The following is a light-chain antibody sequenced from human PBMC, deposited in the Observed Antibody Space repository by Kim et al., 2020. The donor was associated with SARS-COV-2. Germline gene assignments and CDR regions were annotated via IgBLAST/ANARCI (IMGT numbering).Light chain of an antibody. CDR3: SSYTSSSTPRV. Sequence: QSITISCTGTSSDVGGYNYVSWYQQRPGKAPKLMIYDVSNRPSGVSNRFSGSKSGNTASLTISGLQAEDEADYYCSSYTSSSTPRVFGTGTKVTVL. J-gene: IGLJ1*01. CDR1: SSDVGGYNY. CDR2: DVS. V-gene: IGLV2-14*03.